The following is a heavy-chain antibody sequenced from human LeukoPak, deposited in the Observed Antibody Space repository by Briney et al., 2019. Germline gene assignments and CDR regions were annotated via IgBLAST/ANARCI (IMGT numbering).Heavy chain of an antibody. CDR2: ISGSGGST. CDR1: GFTFSSYA. V-gene: IGHV3-23*01. J-gene: IGHJ4*02. Sequence: TGGSLRLSCAASGFTFSSYAMSWVRQAPGKGLEWVSAISGSGGSTYYADSVKGRFTISRDNSKNTLYLQMNSLRAEDTAVYYCAKDFSGWTTPNTNFDYWGQGTLVTVSS. CDR3: AKDFSGWTTPNTNFDY. D-gene: IGHD6-19*01.